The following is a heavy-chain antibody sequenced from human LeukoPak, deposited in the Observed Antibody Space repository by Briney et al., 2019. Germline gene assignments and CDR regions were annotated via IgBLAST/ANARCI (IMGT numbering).Heavy chain of an antibody. CDR2: IYYSGST. J-gene: IGHJ4*02. Sequence: SETLSLTCTVSGGSISSSIYYWGWIRQPPGKGLEWIGSIYYSGSTYYNPSLKSRVTISVDTSKNQFSLQLSFLTAADTAMYYCAAGFDYWGQGTLVTVSS. V-gene: IGHV4-39*01. CDR3: AAGFDY. CDR1: GGSISSSIYY.